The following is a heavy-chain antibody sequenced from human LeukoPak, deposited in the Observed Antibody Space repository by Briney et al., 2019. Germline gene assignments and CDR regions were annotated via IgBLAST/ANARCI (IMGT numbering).Heavy chain of an antibody. D-gene: IGHD3-10*01. Sequence: SETLSLTCTVSGGSISSSSYYWGWIRQPPGKGLEWIGSIYYSGSTYYNPSLKSRVTVSVDTSKNQFSLKLSSVTAAYTAVYYCARLRLWFGHGYFDYWGQGTLVTVSS. CDR2: IYYSGST. J-gene: IGHJ4*02. CDR3: ARLRLWFGHGYFDY. V-gene: IGHV4-39*01. CDR1: GGSISSSSYY.